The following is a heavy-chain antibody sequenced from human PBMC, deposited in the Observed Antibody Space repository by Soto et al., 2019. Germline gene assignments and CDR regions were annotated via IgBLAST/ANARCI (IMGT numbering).Heavy chain of an antibody. D-gene: IGHD3-10*01. CDR1: GGSISSGGYS. CDR3: ARENNVLPGGYFDY. CDR2: IYHSGST. V-gene: IGHV4-30-2*01. Sequence: QLQLQESGSGLVKPSQTLSLTCAVSGGSISSGGYSWSWIRQPPGQGLEWIGYIYHSGSTYYNPALKSRVTTSVDTSKNQFSLKLSSVTAADTAVYYCARENNVLPGGYFDYWGQGTLVTVSS. J-gene: IGHJ4*02.